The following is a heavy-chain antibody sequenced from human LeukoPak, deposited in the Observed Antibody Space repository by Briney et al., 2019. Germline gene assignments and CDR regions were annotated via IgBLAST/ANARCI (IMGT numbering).Heavy chain of an antibody. CDR3: ARGITIFGVALYGMDV. D-gene: IGHD3-3*01. CDR1: GFTFSSYA. J-gene: IGHJ6*02. Sequence: GRSLKLSCAASGFTFSSYAMHWVRQAPGKGLGWVAVISYDGSNKYYADSVKGRFTISRDNSKNTLYLQMNSLRAEDTAVYYCARGITIFGVALYGMDVWGQGTTVTVSS. CDR2: ISYDGSNK. V-gene: IGHV3-30-3*01.